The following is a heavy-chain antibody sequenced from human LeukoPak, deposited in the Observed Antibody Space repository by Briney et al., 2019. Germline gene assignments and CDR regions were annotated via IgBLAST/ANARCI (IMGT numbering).Heavy chain of an antibody. Sequence: GGSLRPSCAVSGFTVSSNYMSWVRQAPGKGLEWVSVIYSGGSTYYADSVKGRFTISRDNSKNTLYLQMNSLRAEDTAVYYCARVLRYYDSSGYGYYFDYWGQGTLVTVSS. D-gene: IGHD3-22*01. CDR1: GFTVSSNY. CDR2: IYSGGST. CDR3: ARVLRYYDSSGYGYYFDY. J-gene: IGHJ4*02. V-gene: IGHV3-53*01.